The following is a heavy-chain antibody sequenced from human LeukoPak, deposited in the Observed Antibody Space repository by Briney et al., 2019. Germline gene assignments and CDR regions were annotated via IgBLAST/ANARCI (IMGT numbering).Heavy chain of an antibody. D-gene: IGHD3-16*01. CDR1: GFTFSSYG. CDR3: ARELGANWFDP. J-gene: IGHJ5*02. Sequence: AGGSLRLSCAASGFTFSSYGMHWVRQAPGKGLEWVSVIYSGGSTYYADSVKGRFTISRDNSKNTLYLQMNSLRAEDTAVYYCARELGANWFDPWGQGTLVTVSS. CDR2: IYSGGST. V-gene: IGHV3-53*01.